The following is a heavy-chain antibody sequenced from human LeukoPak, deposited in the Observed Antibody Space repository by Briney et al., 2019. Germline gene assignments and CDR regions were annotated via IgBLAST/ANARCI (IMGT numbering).Heavy chain of an antibody. J-gene: IGHJ4*02. CDR3: ARTSYDYVWGSYRLFDY. D-gene: IGHD3-16*02. Sequence: ASVNVSCKASGYTFTGYGISWVRQAPGQGLEWMGWISAYNGNTNYAQKFQGRVTITADESTSTAYMELSSLRSEDTAVYYCARTSYDYVWGSYRLFDYWGQGTLVTVSS. CDR1: GYTFTGYG. CDR2: ISAYNGNT. V-gene: IGHV1-18*01.